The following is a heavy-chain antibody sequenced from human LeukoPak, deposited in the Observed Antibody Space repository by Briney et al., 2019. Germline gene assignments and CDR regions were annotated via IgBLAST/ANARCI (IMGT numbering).Heavy chain of an antibody. D-gene: IGHD6-19*01. V-gene: IGHV4-59*01. Sequence: SETLSLTCTVSGGSISSYYWSWIRQPPGKGLEWIGYIYYSGSTNYNPSLKSRVTISVDTSKNQFSLKLSSVTAAATAVYYCARGNSGGTFDYWGQGTLVTVSS. CDR1: GGSISSYY. J-gene: IGHJ4*02. CDR2: IYYSGST. CDR3: ARGNSGGTFDY.